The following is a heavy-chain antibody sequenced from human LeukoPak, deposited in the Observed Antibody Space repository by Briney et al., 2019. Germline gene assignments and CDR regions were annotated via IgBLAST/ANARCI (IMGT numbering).Heavy chain of an antibody. CDR3: ARDAYDSSGYFDY. CDR1: GFTFSSYS. V-gene: IGHV3-48*04. J-gene: IGHJ4*02. D-gene: IGHD3-22*01. Sequence: GGSLRLSCAASGFTFSSYSMNWVRQAPGKGLEWVSYISSSSSTIYYADSVKGRFTISRDNAKNSLYLQMNSLRAEDTAVYYCARDAYDSSGYFDYWGQGTLVTVSS. CDR2: ISSSSSTI.